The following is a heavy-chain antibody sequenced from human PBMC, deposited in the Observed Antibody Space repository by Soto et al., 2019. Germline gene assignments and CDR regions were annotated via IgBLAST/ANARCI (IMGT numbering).Heavy chain of an antibody. CDR3: ARDYYGVGYDFWSGYAGARPFDP. Sequence: GGSLRLSCAASGFTFSDYYMSWIRQAPGKGLEWVSYISSSGSTIYYADSVKGRFTISRDNAKNSLYLQMNSLRAEDTAVYYCARDYYGVGYDFWSGYAGARPFDPWGQGTLVTVSS. CDR2: ISSSGSTI. CDR1: GFTFSDYY. J-gene: IGHJ5*02. V-gene: IGHV3-11*01. D-gene: IGHD3-3*01.